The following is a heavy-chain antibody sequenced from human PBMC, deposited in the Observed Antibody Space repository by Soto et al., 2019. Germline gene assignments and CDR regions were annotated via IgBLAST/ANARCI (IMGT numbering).Heavy chain of an antibody. CDR3: ARKGASGDYGYYYGMDV. CDR1: GGSISSYF. D-gene: IGHD4-17*01. J-gene: IGHJ6*02. Sequence: SETLSLTCTVSGGSISSYFWSWIRQPPGKGLEWIGYIYYTGSTNYNPSLKSRVTLSVDTSKNQFSLKLNSVTAADTAVYYCARKGASGDYGYYYGMDVWGQGTTVTVSS. V-gene: IGHV4-59*01. CDR2: IYYTGST.